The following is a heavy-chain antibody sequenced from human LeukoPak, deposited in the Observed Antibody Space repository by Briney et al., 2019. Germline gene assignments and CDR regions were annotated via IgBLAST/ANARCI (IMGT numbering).Heavy chain of an antibody. CDR3: ARVPYYDLNYYFDY. D-gene: IGHD3-22*01. J-gene: IGHJ4*02. CDR2: IKKDGSEK. V-gene: IGHV3-7*01. Sequence: GGSLRLSCAASGFTFSSYWMSWVRQAPGKGLEWVANIKKDGSEKYYVDSVKGRFTISRDNAKNSLYLQMNSLRAEDTAVYYCARVPYYDLNYYFDYWGQGTLVTVSS. CDR1: GFTFSSYW.